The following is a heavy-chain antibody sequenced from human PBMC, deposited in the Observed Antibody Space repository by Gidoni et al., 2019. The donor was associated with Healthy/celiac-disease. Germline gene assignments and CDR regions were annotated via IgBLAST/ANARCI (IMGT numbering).Heavy chain of an antibody. CDR3: AREGFTIFGVVDQPYGMDV. D-gene: IGHD3-3*01. CDR2: IWYDGSNK. Sequence: QVQLVESVGGVVQPGRSLRLSCAASGFTFSSYGMHWVRQAPGKWLEWVAVIWYDGSNKYYADSVKGRFTISRDNSKNTLYLQMNSLRAEDTAVYYCAREGFTIFGVVDQPYGMDVWGQGTTVTVSS. V-gene: IGHV3-33*01. CDR1: GFTFSSYG. J-gene: IGHJ6*02.